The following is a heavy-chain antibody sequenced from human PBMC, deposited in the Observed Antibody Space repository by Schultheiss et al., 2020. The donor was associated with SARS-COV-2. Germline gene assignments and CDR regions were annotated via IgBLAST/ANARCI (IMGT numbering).Heavy chain of an antibody. CDR2: IYYSGST. Sequence: GSLRLSCTVSGGSISSYYWSWIRQPPGKGLEWIGSIYYSGSTYYNPSLKSRVTISVDTSKNQFSLKLSSVTAADTAVYYCARRGEYSSSAYFDYWGQGTLVTVSS. CDR1: GGSISSYY. J-gene: IGHJ4*02. CDR3: ARRGEYSSSAYFDY. V-gene: IGHV4-39*01. D-gene: IGHD6-6*01.